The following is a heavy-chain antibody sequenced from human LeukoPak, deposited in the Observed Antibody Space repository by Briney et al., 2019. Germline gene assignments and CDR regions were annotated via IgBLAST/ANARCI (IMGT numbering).Heavy chain of an antibody. CDR1: GFTFSSYE. J-gene: IGHJ3*02. D-gene: IGHD2-15*01. V-gene: IGHV3-48*03. CDR2: ISSSGSTI. Sequence: GGSLRLSCAASGFTFSSYEMNWVRQAPGKGLEWVSYISSSGSTIYYADSVKGRFTISRDNAKNSLYLQMNSLRAEDTAVYYCARETTALGYCSGGSCPQGDAFDIWGQGTMVTVSS. CDR3: ARETTALGYCSGGSCPQGDAFDI.